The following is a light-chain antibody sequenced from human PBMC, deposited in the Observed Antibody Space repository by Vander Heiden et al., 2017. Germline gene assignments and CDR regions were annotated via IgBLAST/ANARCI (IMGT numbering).Light chain of an antibody. J-gene: IGKJ1*01. V-gene: IGKV1-27*01. CDR3: QKYDDDPWT. Sequence: DIQMSQSPSSLSASVGARVTITCRASQDIGNYLAWYQQKPGKVPQLLIYSASTLQWGVSSRFSGSGSGTDFALTISGLQPEDVATYYCQKYDDDPWTFGPGTKVEVK. CDR1: QDIGNY. CDR2: SAS.